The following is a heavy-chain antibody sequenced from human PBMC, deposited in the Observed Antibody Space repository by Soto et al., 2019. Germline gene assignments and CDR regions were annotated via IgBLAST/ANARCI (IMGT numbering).Heavy chain of an antibody. Sequence: QVHLVESGGGVVQPGRSLRLSCAASGSTFRNYAVHWVRQAPGKGLECVAVISYDGGNKFYRDYVKGRFTISRDNSKNTLYLQINSLRYEDTAVYYCARGDREDIAVVIGVRPGEYGVDVWGQGTTVTVSS. CDR1: GSTFRNYA. J-gene: IGHJ6*02. CDR2: ISYDGGNK. D-gene: IGHD2-15*01. V-gene: IGHV3-30-3*01. CDR3: ARGDREDIAVVIGVRPGEYGVDV.